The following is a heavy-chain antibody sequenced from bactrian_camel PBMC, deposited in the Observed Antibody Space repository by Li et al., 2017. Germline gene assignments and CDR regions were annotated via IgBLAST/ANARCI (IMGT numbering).Heavy chain of an antibody. CDR2: IAGDGRT. CDR3: AAKRTNWCGRLLGPDEYDH. D-gene: IGHD7*01. V-gene: IGHV3S53*01. J-gene: IGHJ4*01. CDR1: GYTWTTNT. Sequence: HVQLVESGGGLVQPGESLRLSCEAPGYTWTTNTEMFTMAWFRQAPGKEREGVAAIAGDGRTNYADSVKGRFTISRDGAKNTLYLQLNSLKPEDTAIYYCAAKRTNWCGRLLGPDEYDHWGQGTQVTVS.